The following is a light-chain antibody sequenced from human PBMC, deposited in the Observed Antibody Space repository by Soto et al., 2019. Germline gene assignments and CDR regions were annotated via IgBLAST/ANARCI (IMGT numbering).Light chain of an antibody. V-gene: IGKV1-9*01. CDR1: QVISTS. CDR3: QQRFYSPIT. J-gene: IGKJ5*01. CDR2: AAS. Sequence: DIQLTHSPSFLSPSIGESDTITYRASQVISTSLAWYQVKPGKAPKLLIYAASTLESGVPSRFSATVSGTEFSLTITIVHPEDFATYYCQQRFYSPITFGQGTRLEIK.